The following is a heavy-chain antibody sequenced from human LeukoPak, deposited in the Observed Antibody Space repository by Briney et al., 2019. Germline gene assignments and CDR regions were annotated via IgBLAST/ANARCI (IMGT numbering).Heavy chain of an antibody. V-gene: IGHV5-51*01. Sequence: GESLKISCKGSGYSFTSYWIGWVRQMPGKGLEWMGIIYPGDSDTRYNPSFQGQVTISADKSISTAYLQWSSLKASDTAMYYCATSRWGIVATIDYWGQGTLVTVSS. CDR3: ATSRWGIVATIDY. CDR2: IYPGDSDT. D-gene: IGHD5-12*01. CDR1: GYSFTSYW. J-gene: IGHJ4*02.